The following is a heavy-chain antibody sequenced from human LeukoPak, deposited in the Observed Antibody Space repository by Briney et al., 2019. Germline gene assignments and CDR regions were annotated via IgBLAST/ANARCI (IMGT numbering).Heavy chain of an antibody. J-gene: IGHJ6*02. CDR1: GGSISSYY. CDR2: IYYSGST. CDR3: AREWQWLTYYYYYGMDV. D-gene: IGHD6-19*01. Sequence: SETLSLTCTVSGGSISSYYWSWIRQPPGKGLEWIGYIYYSGSTNYNPSLKSRVTISVDTSKNQFSLKLSSVTAADTAVYYCAREWQWLTYYYYYGMDVWGQGTTVTVSS. V-gene: IGHV4-59*12.